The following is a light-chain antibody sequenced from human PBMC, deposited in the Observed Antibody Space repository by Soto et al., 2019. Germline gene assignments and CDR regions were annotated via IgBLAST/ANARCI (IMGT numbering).Light chain of an antibody. CDR3: QQRSSWPLT. V-gene: IGKV3-11*01. J-gene: IGKJ4*01. CDR2: GAS. CDR1: QSVSSD. Sequence: EVVMTRSPATLSGSPGEIATVSCGASQSVSSDLAWYHQKPGQAPRXXIYGASTRATGIPARFSGSGSGTDFTLTISSLEPEDFAVYYCQQRSSWPLTFGGGTKVDIK.